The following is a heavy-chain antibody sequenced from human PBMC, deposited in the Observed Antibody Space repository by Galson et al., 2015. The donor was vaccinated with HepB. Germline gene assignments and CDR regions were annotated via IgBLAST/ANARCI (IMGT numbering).Heavy chain of an antibody. J-gene: IGHJ6*02. V-gene: IGHV3-7*03. Sequence: SLRLSCAASGFTFSSYWMSWVRQAPGKGLEWVANIKRDGSEKYYVDSEKGRITISRDNAKNSLYLQKNSLRADDSAVYYCARDSAAGDHYYYYFGMDVWGQGTTVTVSS. D-gene: IGHD6-19*01. CDR1: GFTFSSYW. CDR3: ARDSAAGDHYYYYFGMDV. CDR2: IKRDGSEK.